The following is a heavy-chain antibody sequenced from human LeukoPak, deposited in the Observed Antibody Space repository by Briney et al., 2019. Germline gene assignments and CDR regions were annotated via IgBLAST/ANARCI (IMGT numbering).Heavy chain of an antibody. Sequence: PGGSLRLSCAASRFTFSNYAMYWVRQAPGKGLEWVAVIWYDGSNKYYADSVKGRFTISRDNSKNTLYLQMNSLRAEDTAVYYCARDPGDYYGSGSSDAFDIRGQGTMVTVSS. CDR3: ARDPGDYYGSGSSDAFDI. J-gene: IGHJ3*02. V-gene: IGHV3-33*08. CDR2: IWYDGSNK. D-gene: IGHD3-10*01. CDR1: RFTFSNYA.